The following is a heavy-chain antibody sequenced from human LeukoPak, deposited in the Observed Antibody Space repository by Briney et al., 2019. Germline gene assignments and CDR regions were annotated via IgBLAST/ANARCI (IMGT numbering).Heavy chain of an antibody. V-gene: IGHV4-39*01. D-gene: IGHD1-26*01. CDR1: GGSISSSSYY. J-gene: IGHJ4*02. CDR2: IYYSGST. Sequence: SETLSLTCTVSGGSISSSSYYWGWIRQPPGKGLEWIGSIYYSGSTYYNPSLKSRVTISVDTSKNQFSLKLSSVTVADTAVYYCAMMGAHFDYWGQGTLVTVSS. CDR3: AMMGAHFDY.